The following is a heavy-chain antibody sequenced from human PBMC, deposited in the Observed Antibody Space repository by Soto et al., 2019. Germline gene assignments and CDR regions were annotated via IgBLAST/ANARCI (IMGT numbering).Heavy chain of an antibody. CDR1: GGSFSGYY. J-gene: IGHJ5*02. CDR2: INHSGST. D-gene: IGHD6-13*01. Sequence: QVQLQQWGAGLLKPSETLSLTCAVYGGSFSGYYWSWIRQPPGKGLEWIGEINHSGSTNYNPSLKSRVTISVDTSKDQFSLKLSSVTAADTAVYYCARESSSWYNWFDPWGQGTLVTVSS. V-gene: IGHV4-34*01. CDR3: ARESSSWYNWFDP.